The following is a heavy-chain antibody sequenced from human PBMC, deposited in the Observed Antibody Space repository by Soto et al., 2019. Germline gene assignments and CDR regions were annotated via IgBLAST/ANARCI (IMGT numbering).Heavy chain of an antibody. CDR1: GFTFSSYA. CDR2: ISYDGSNK. D-gene: IGHD5-12*01. CDR3: ARDGVSGYDYYYYYGMDV. V-gene: IGHV3-30-3*01. Sequence: QVQLVESGGGVVQPGRSLRLSCAASGFTFSSYAMHWVRQAPGKGLEWVAVISYDGSNKYYADSVKGRFTISRDNSKNTLYLQMNSLRAEDTAVYYCARDGVSGYDYYYYYGMDVWGQGTTVTVSS. J-gene: IGHJ6*02.